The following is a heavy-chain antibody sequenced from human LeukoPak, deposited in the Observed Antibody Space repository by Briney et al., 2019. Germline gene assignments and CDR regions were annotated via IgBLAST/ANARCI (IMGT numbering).Heavy chain of an antibody. CDR2: VSGGGVST. Sequence: GGSLRLSCAASGFTFISYAMSWVRQGPGKGLEWVSAVSGGGVSTYYADSVKGRFTISRDNSKNTLYLQMNSLRAEDTAVYYCAKAPLGYCSGGSCYYFDYWGQGTLVTVSS. V-gene: IGHV3-23*01. J-gene: IGHJ4*02. CDR3: AKAPLGYCSGGSCYYFDY. CDR1: GFTFISYA. D-gene: IGHD2-15*01.